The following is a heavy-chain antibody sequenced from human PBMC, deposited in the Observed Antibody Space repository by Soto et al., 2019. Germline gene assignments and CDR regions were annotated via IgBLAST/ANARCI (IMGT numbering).Heavy chain of an antibody. J-gene: IGHJ6*02. V-gene: IGHV1-2*04. CDR1: GYSFTDYH. D-gene: IGHD2-8*01. CDR2: INPTSGGT. CDR3: ARGDSTDCSNGVCSFFYNHDMDV. Sequence: ASVKVSCKASGYSFTDYHIHWVRQAPGQGLEWLGRINPTSGGTSTAQKFQGWVTMTTDTSISTASMELTRLTSDATAIYYCARGDSTDCSNGVCSFFYNHDMDVWGQGTTVTVSS.